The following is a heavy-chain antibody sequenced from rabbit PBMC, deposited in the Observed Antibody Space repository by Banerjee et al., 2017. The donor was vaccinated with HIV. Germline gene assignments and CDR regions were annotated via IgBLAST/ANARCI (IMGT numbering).Heavy chain of an antibody. CDR2: IYTGSSGT. J-gene: IGHJ3*01. CDR3: ARGYIYDYVPVAYALTL. V-gene: IGHV1S45*01. D-gene: IGHD6-1*01. Sequence: QEQLEESGGDLVKPEGSLTLTCKASGFDFSSNYYMCWVRQAPGKGLEWIGCIYTGSSGTYYATWANGRFTISKTSSTTVTLQMTSLTAADTATYFCARGYIYDYVPVAYALTLWGQGTLVTVS. CDR1: GFDFSSNYY.